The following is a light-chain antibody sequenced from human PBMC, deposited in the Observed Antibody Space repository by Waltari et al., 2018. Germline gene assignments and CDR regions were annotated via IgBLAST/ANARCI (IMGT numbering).Light chain of an antibody. CDR2: GAS. J-gene: IGKJ4*01. V-gene: IGKV3-20*01. Sequence: EIVLTQSPGTLSLSPGERATLSCRASQSVSNRYLAWYQQKPGQAPRLLISGASSRATGVSDRFSGSGSGTDFTLTISRLEPEDFAVYYCQQYGSSPLTFGGGTKVEIK. CDR1: QSVSNRY. CDR3: QQYGSSPLT.